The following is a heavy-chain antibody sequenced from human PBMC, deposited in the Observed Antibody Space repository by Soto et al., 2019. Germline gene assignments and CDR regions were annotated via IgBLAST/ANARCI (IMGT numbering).Heavy chain of an antibody. CDR1: GDSISSNSGV. CDR3: ATETPVDRGVRTAFXF. D-gene: IGHD3-10*01. V-gene: IGHV6-1*01. J-gene: IGHJ3*01. CDR2: TLYRSTWHN. Sequence: PSQTLSLTCAISGDSISSNSGVWNWIRQSPSRGLEWLGRTLYRSTWHNDYADSVKGRITISPDTSKNQFSLQLNSVTPEDTAVYYCATETPVDRGVRTAFXFWGQGTMVTVSS.